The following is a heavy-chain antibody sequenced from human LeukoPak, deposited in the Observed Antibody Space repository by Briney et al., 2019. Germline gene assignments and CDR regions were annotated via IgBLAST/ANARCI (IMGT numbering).Heavy chain of an antibody. Sequence: GGSLRLSCAASGFTFSSYWMHWVRQAPGKGLVWVSRINSDGSSTSYADSVKGRFTISRDNSKNTLYLQMNSLRAEDTAVYYCAKEGQSDAFDIWGQGTMVTVSS. J-gene: IGHJ3*02. CDR3: AKEGQSDAFDI. CDR2: INSDGSST. CDR1: GFTFSSYW. V-gene: IGHV3-74*01.